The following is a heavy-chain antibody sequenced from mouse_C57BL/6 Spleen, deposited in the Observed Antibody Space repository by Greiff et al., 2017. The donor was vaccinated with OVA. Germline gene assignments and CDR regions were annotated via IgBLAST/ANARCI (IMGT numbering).Heavy chain of an antibody. CDR2: ISNGGGST. CDR3: ARASFDY. CDR1: GFTFSDYY. J-gene: IGHJ2*01. Sequence: EVKVVESGGGLVQPGGSLKLSCAASGFTFSDYYMYWVRQTPEKRLEWVAYISNGGGSTYYPDTVKGRFTISRDNAKNTLYLQMSRLKSEDTAMYYCARASFDYWGQGTTLTVSS. V-gene: IGHV5-12*01. D-gene: IGHD6-1*01.